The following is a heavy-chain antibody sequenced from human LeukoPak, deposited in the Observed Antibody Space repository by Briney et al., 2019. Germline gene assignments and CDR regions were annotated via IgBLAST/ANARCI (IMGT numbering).Heavy chain of an antibody. V-gene: IGHV1-46*01. CDR3: AGDGSGSYYRPYYHYGMDV. Sequence: GASVKVSCKASGYTFTSYYMHWVRQAPGQGLEWMGIINPSGGSTSYAQKFQGRVTMTRDTSTSTVYMELSSLRSEDTAVYYCAGDGSGSYYRPYYHYGMDVWGQGTTVTVSS. CDR1: GYTFTSYY. CDR2: INPSGGST. J-gene: IGHJ6*02. D-gene: IGHD3-10*01.